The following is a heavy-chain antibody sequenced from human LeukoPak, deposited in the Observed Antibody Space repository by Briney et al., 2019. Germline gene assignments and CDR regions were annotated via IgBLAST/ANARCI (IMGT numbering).Heavy chain of an antibody. D-gene: IGHD2-15*01. Sequence: GGSLRFSCAASGFTFSSYAMSWVRQAPGKGLEWVSAISGSGGSTYYADSVKGRFTIPRDNSKNTLYLQMNSLRAEDTAVYYCAKDLYCSGGSCYSYYYYYGMDVWGQGTTVTVSS. CDR2: ISGSGGST. CDR3: AKDLYCSGGSCYSYYYYYGMDV. J-gene: IGHJ6*02. CDR1: GFTFSSYA. V-gene: IGHV3-23*01.